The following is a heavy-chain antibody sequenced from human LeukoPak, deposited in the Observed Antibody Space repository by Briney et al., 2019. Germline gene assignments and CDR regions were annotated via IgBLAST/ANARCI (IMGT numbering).Heavy chain of an antibody. D-gene: IGHD1-26*01. CDR1: GYTFTSYG. J-gene: IGHJ5*02. Sequence: ASVKVSCKASGYTFTSYGISWVRQAPGQGLEWMGWISAYNGNTNQAQKFQGRVTMTTDTSTSTAYMELRSLRADDTAVYYCARDGTRAYNWFDPWGQGTLVTVSS. CDR2: ISAYNGNT. CDR3: ARDGTRAYNWFDP. V-gene: IGHV1-18*01.